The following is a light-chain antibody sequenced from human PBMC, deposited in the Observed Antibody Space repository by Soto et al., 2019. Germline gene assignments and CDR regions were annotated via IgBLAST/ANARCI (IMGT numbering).Light chain of an antibody. J-gene: IGLJ1*01. CDR2: EVS. CDR3: SSYTSSSTLYV. Sequence: QSVLTPPASVSGSPGQSITISCTGTSSDVGGYNYVSWYQQHPGKAPKLMIYEVSNRPSGVSNRFSGSKSGNTASLTISGLQAEDEADYYCSSYTSSSTLYVFGTGTKGTVL. CDR1: SSDVGGYNY. V-gene: IGLV2-14*01.